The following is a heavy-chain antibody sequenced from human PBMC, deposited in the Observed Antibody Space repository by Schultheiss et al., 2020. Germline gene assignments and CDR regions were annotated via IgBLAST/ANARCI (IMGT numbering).Heavy chain of an antibody. CDR2: IIPIFGTA. CDR3: ARIFRSSFSRFDP. Sequence: SVKVSCKASGGTFSSYAISWVRQAPGQGLEWMGGIIPIFGTANYAQKFQGRVTITADESTSTAYMELSSLRSEDTAVYYCARIFRSSFSRFDPWGQGTLVTVSS. D-gene: IGHD6-6*01. CDR1: GGTFSSYA. V-gene: IGHV1-69*13. J-gene: IGHJ5*02.